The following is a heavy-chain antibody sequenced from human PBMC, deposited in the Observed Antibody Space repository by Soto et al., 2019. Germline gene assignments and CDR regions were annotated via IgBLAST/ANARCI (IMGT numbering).Heavy chain of an antibody. D-gene: IGHD3-22*01. J-gene: IGHJ6*02. CDR3: ARWDRRMDSRGPLYGLDV. V-gene: IGHV1-69*12. Sequence: QVQLVQSGAEVKKPGSSVKVSCKASGGTFSSYAISWVRQAPGQGLEWMGGIIPIFGTANSAQRFQGRVTITADESTSTAYMELNSPRSEDTAVYFCARWDRRMDSRGPLYGLDVWGQGTTVTVSS. CDR1: GGTFSSYA. CDR2: IIPIFGTA.